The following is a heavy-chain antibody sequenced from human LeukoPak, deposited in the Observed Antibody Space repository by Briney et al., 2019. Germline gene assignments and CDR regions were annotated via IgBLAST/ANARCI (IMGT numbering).Heavy chain of an antibody. V-gene: IGHV3-30*02. CDR3: ASFLSARKIDY. Sequence: AGSLRLSCAASGFTFSSYGMHWVRQAPGKGLEWVAFIRYDGSNKYYADSVKGRFTISRDNSKNTLNLQMNSLRAEDTAVYYCASFLSARKIDYWGQGTLVTVSS. D-gene: IGHD6-25*01. CDR2: IRYDGSNK. CDR1: GFTFSSYG. J-gene: IGHJ4*02.